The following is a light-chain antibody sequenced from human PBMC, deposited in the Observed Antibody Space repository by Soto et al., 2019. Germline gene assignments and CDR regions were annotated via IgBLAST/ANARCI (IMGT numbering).Light chain of an antibody. CDR3: PHFYNYQGT. V-gene: IGKV1-6*01. J-gene: IGKJ1*01. CDR2: AAS. CDR1: QGIRND. Sequence: AIQMTQSPSSLSASVGDRVTITFRASQGIRNDLGWYQQKPGKAPKLLIYAASSLQSGVPSRFSGSGSGSEFTRTVGWLQSEDFLTDYCPHFYNYQGTGGQGTKVDIK.